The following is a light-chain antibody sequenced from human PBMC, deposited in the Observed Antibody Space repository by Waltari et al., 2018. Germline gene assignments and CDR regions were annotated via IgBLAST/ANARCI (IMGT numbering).Light chain of an antibody. CDR1: QSISSW. CDR2: KAS. J-gene: IGKJ2*03. Sequence: DIQMTESQSSLSESVGDTVTITCRASQSISSWLDWYQQKPEKAPKLLIYKASSLQSGVPSMFSGSGSGTDFTLTISSLQPEDFATYYWLQYSSSPYSFGQGTKVEIK. V-gene: IGKV1D-16*01. CDR3: LQYSSSPYS.